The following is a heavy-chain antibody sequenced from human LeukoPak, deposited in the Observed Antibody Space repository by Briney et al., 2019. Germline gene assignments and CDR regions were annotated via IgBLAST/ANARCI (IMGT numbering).Heavy chain of an antibody. D-gene: IGHD5-18*01. CDR3: ARDAVDTANAV. J-gene: IGHJ6*02. Sequence: GGSLRLSCAASGFTFTTYWMHWVRQAPGKGLVWVSHISSDGSITSYADSVKGRFTISRDNAKNTLYLQMNSLRAEDTAVYYCARDAVDTANAVWGQGTTVTVSS. CDR2: ISSDGSIT. CDR1: GFTFTTYW. V-gene: IGHV3-74*01.